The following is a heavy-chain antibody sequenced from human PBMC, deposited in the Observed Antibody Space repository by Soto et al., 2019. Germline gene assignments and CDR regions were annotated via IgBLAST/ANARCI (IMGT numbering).Heavy chain of an antibody. D-gene: IGHD2-2*01. CDR3: ARDLVVVPAARNYYYGMDV. CDR1: GGTFSSYT. Sequence: QVQLVQSGAEVKKPGSSVKVSCKASGGTFSSYTISWVRQAPGQGLEWMGRIIPILGIANYAQKFQGRVKITADKSTSTAYMELSSLRSEDTAVYYCARDLVVVPAARNYYYGMDVWGQGTTVTVSS. J-gene: IGHJ6*02. CDR2: IIPILGIA. V-gene: IGHV1-69*08.